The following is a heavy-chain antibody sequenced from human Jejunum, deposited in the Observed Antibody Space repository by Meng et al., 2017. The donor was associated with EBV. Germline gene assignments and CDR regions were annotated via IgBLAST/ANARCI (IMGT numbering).Heavy chain of an antibody. V-gene: IGHV4-39*01. CDR3: ARQGPSGRTFDY. CDR1: GGSISSSSYY. D-gene: IGHD1-26*01. J-gene: IGHJ4*02. Sequence: QLQLQESGPELAKPSETLSLTCTVSGGSISSSSYYWGWIRQPPGKGLEWIGTYYNSGRTYYNPSLKSRVTISVDTSKNQFSLKLISVTAADTAAYYCARQGPSGRTFDYWGQGTLVTVSS. CDR2: YYNSGRT.